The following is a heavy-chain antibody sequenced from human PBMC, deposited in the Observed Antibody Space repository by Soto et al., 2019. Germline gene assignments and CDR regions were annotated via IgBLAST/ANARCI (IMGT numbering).Heavy chain of an antibody. J-gene: IGHJ4*02. CDR1: GGSISSGDYY. D-gene: IGHD3-22*01. Sequence: PSETLSLTCTVSGGSISSGDYYWSWIRQPPGTGLEWIGYIYYRGSTYYNPSLESRVTISVDTSKNQFSLKLSSVTAADTAVYYCARADSSGYSYFDYWGQGSLVTVSS. CDR3: ARADSSGYSYFDY. CDR2: IYYRGST. V-gene: IGHV4-30-4*01.